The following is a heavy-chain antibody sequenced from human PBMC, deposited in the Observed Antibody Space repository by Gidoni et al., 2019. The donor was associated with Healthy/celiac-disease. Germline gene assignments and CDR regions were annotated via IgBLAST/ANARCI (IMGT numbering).Heavy chain of an antibody. CDR3: ASGGGSSNAIVGFDP. Sequence: QVQLVQSGAEVKKPGCSVKVSCKASGGTFSSYAISWSRQAPGQGLEWMGGVIPIFGTANYAQKFQGRVTITADESTSTAYMELSSLRSEDTAVYYCASGGGSSNAIVGFDPWGQGTLVTVSS. D-gene: IGHD2-15*01. J-gene: IGHJ5*02. V-gene: IGHV1-69*01. CDR1: GGTFSSYA. CDR2: VIPIFGTA.